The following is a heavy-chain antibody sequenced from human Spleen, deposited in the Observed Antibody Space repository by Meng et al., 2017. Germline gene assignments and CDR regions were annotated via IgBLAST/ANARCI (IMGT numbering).Heavy chain of an antibody. J-gene: IGHJ4*02. CDR3: ARAAVTRKFDY. CDR1: GGSFSGYY. Sequence: SETLSLTCAVYGGSFSGYYWSWIRQHPGKGLEWIGYIYYSGSTYYNPSLKSRVAISVDTSKNQFSLKLSSVTAADTAVYYCARAAVTRKFDYWGQGKLVT. CDR2: IYYSGST. V-gene: IGHV4-31*11. D-gene: IGHD2-2*01.